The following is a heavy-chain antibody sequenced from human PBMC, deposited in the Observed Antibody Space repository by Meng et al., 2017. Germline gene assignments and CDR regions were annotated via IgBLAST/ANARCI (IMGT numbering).Heavy chain of an antibody. CDR2: IYYSGGT. Sequence: QPQLQESGPGLVKPSETLSLTCTVSGGSISSSSYYWGWIRQPPGKGLEWIGSIYYSGGTYYNPSLKSRVTISVDTSKNQFSLKLSSVTAADTAVYYCARDGHSYNYFDYWGQGTLVTVSS. D-gene: IGHD5-18*01. J-gene: IGHJ4*02. CDR1: GGSISSSSYY. V-gene: IGHV4-39*07. CDR3: ARDGHSYNYFDY.